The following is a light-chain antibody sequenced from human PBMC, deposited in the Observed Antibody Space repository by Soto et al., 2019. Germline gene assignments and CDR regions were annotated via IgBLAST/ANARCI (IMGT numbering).Light chain of an antibody. J-gene: IGKJ4*01. CDR3: QQTNTFLPRT. Sequence: DIQMTQSPSSVSASVGDRVTITCRASQGISNWLAWYQQQPGKARKLLIYGASSLQSGVPSRFSGGGSGTHFTLIISSLQREDFATYYCQQTNTFLPRTFGGGTQVEI. CDR2: GAS. CDR1: QGISNW. V-gene: IGKV1-12*01.